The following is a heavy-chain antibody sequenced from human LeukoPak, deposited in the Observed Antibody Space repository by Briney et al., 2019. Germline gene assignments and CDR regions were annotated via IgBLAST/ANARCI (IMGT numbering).Heavy chain of an antibody. CDR3: AREVSSSSGNWFDP. Sequence: SETLSLTCTVSGYSISSGYYWGWIRPPPGKGLEWIGSIYQSGITYYNPSLKSRVTISVDTSKNQFSLKLSSVTAADTAVYYCAREVSSSSGNWFDPWGQGTLVTVSS. J-gene: IGHJ5*02. CDR2: IYQSGIT. V-gene: IGHV4-38-2*02. CDR1: GYSISSGYY. D-gene: IGHD6-6*01.